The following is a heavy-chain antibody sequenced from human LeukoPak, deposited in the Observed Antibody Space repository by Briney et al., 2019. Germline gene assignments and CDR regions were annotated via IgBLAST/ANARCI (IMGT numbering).Heavy chain of an antibody. D-gene: IGHD3-3*01. CDR2: ISGSGGST. Sequence: GGSLRLSCAASGFTFSSYAMSWVRQAPGKGLEWVSAISGSGGSTYYADSVKGRFTISRDNSKNTLYLQMNSLRAEDTAVYYCASPRYDFWSGSILYYFDYWGQGTLVIVSS. CDR3: ASPRYDFWSGSILYYFDY. V-gene: IGHV3-23*01. CDR1: GFTFSSYA. J-gene: IGHJ4*02.